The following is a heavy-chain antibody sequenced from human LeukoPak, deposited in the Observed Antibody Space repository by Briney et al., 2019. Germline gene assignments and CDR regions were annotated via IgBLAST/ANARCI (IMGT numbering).Heavy chain of an antibody. J-gene: IGHJ4*02. CDR1: GFTFSSYA. CDR3: ANPTGRRDIHYFDY. Sequence: GGSLRLSCAASGFTFSSYAMSWVRQTPGKGLEWVSAISGSGGSTYYADSVKGRFTITRDNSKNTLYLQMNSLRAEDTAVYYCANPTGRRDIHYFDYWGQGTLVTVSS. D-gene: IGHD1-14*01. CDR2: ISGSGGST. V-gene: IGHV3-23*01.